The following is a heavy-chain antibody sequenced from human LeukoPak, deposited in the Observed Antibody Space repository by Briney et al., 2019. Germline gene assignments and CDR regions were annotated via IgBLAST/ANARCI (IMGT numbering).Heavy chain of an antibody. Sequence: ASVKVSCKASGYTFTSYGISWVRQAPGQGLEWMGWINAYNGNTNYAQKLQGRVTMTTNTSTSTAYMELRSLRSDDTAVYYCARDFGYEYSSSSVFDYWGQGTLVTVSS. CDR1: GYTFTSYG. D-gene: IGHD6-6*01. CDR3: ARDFGYEYSSSSVFDY. V-gene: IGHV1-18*01. J-gene: IGHJ4*02. CDR2: INAYNGNT.